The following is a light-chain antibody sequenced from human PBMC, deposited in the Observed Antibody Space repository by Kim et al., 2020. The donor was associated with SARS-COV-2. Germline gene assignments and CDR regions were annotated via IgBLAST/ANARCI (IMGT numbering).Light chain of an antibody. J-gene: IGKJ1*01. CDR2: KAS. V-gene: IGKV1-5*03. CDR1: QRISSW. CDR3: QQYSNYWT. Sequence: SASVGDRVTITCRASQRISSWLAWYQQKPGKAPKLLIYKASSLESGVPSRFSGSGSGTEFTLSINSVQPDDFATYFCQQYSNYWTFGQGTKVDIK.